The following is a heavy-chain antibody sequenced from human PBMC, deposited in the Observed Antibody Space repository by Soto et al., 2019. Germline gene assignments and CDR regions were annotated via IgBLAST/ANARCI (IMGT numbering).Heavy chain of an antibody. CDR3: ARGRYDILTGYYFPRRYYYYMDV. Sequence: QVQLVQSGAEVKKPGASVKVSCKASGYTFTSYDINWVRQAPGQGLECMGWMNPNSGNTGYAQKFHVRVTMYWNTSISTGYMELSSLRSEGTAVYYCARGRYDILTGYYFPRRYYYYMDVWCKGTTVTVSS. V-gene: IGHV1-8*01. J-gene: IGHJ6*03. CDR2: MNPNSGNT. D-gene: IGHD3-9*01. CDR1: GYTFTSYD.